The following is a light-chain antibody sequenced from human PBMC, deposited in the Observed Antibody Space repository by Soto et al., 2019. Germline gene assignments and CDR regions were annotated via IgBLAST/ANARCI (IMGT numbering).Light chain of an antibody. Sequence: EIVLTQSPGTLSLSPGERATLSCRASQSVSSSYLAWYQQKPGQAPRLLIYGASSRATGIPNRFSGSGSGTDLTITISRLEPEDFEVYYCQQCGSSPWTFGQGTKVDIK. V-gene: IGKV3-20*01. CDR1: QSVSSSY. J-gene: IGKJ1*01. CDR3: QQCGSSPWT. CDR2: GAS.